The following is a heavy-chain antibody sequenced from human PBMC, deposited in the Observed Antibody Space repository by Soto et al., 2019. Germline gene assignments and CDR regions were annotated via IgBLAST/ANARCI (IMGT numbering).Heavy chain of an antibody. CDR2: IKSKTDGGAT. Sequence: GGSLRLSCAASGFTFSNAWMNWVRQAPGKGLEWVGRIKSKTDGGATDYAAPVKGSFTNSMNGSKNTLYLQMNSLKTEDTAVYYCTTGEETPGIAAAGTCYYYGMDVWGQGTTVTVSS. CDR1: GFTFSNAW. D-gene: IGHD6-13*01. J-gene: IGHJ6*02. CDR3: TTGEETPGIAAAGTCYYYGMDV. V-gene: IGHV3-15*07.